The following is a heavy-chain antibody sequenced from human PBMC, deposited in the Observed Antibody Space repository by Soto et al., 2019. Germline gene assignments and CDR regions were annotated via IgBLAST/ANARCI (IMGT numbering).Heavy chain of an antibody. CDR2: VRGRDGST. Sequence: EVQLFESGGGLVQPGASLRLSCAASGFTFTTFDMSWARQAPGKGLEWVSVVRGRDGSTSYADSLKGRFTISKDSSKNTLYLQMNSLRAEDTALYYCAKGACLDYWGQGTLVTVSS. CDR1: GFTFTTFD. V-gene: IGHV3-23*01. CDR3: AKGACLDY. J-gene: IGHJ4*02.